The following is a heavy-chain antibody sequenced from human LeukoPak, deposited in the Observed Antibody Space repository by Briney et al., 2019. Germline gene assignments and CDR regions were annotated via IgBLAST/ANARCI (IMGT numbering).Heavy chain of an antibody. CDR2: ISGSGGST. J-gene: IGHJ3*02. V-gene: IGHV3-23*01. Sequence: PGGSLRLSCAASGFTFSSYAMSWVRQAPGKGLEWVSAISGSGGSTYYADSVRGRFTISRDNAKNSLYLQMNSLRAEDTAVYYCARGGYCSSTSCYRFTDAFDIWGQGTMVTVSS. CDR3: ARGGYCSSTSCYRFTDAFDI. D-gene: IGHD2-2*01. CDR1: GFTFSSYA.